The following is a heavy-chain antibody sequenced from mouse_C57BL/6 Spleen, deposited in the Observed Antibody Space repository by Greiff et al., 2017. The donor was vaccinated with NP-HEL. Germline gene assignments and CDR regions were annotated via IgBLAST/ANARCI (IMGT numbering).Heavy chain of an antibody. Sequence: VQLQQSGPELVKPGASVKISCKASGYAFSSSWMNWVKQRPGKGLEWIGRIYPGDGDTNYNGKFKGKATLTADKSSSTAYMQLSSLTSEDSAVYFCARSYYDYDGCAYWGQGTLVTVSA. CDR3: ARSYYDYDGCAY. D-gene: IGHD2-4*01. J-gene: IGHJ3*01. CDR2: IYPGDGDT. V-gene: IGHV1-82*01. CDR1: GYAFSSSW.